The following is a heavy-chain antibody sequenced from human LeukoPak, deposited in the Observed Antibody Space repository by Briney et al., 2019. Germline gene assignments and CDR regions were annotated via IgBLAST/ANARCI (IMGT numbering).Heavy chain of an antibody. CDR3: ARERDGVGATRDAFDI. Sequence: PSETLSLTCTVSGGSISSSSYYWGWIRQPPGKGLEWIGSIYYSGSTYYNPSLKSRVTISVDTSKNQFSLQLNSVTPEDTAVYYCARERDGVGATRDAFDIWGQGTMVTVSS. CDR2: IYYSGST. J-gene: IGHJ3*02. D-gene: IGHD1-26*01. V-gene: IGHV4-39*07. CDR1: GGSISSSSYY.